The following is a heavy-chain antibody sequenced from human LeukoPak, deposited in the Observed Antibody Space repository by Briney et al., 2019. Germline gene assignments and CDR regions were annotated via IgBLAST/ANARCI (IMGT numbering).Heavy chain of an antibody. V-gene: IGHV3-21*01. D-gene: IGHD5-18*01. CDR1: GFTFSSYA. J-gene: IGHJ4*02. CDR2: ISSSSSYI. Sequence: PGGSLRLSCAASGFTFSSYAMSWVRQAPGKGLEWVSSISSSSSYIYYADSVKGRFTISRDNAKNSLYLQMNSLRAEDTAVYYCARAMVDTASDFDYWGQGTLVTVSS. CDR3: ARAMVDTASDFDY.